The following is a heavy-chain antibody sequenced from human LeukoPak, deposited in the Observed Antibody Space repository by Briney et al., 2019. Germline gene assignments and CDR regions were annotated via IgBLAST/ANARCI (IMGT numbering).Heavy chain of an antibody. CDR1: GGSISSYY. CDR3: AREVYSSGWYTSNYFDY. V-gene: IGHV4-4*07. D-gene: IGHD6-19*01. Sequence: PSETLSLTCTVSGGSISSYYWSWIRQPAGEGLEWIGRIYSSGSTNYNPSLKSRVTMSVDTSKNQFSLKLSSVTAADTAVYYCAREVYSSGWYTSNYFDYWGQGTLVTVSS. CDR2: IYSSGST. J-gene: IGHJ4*02.